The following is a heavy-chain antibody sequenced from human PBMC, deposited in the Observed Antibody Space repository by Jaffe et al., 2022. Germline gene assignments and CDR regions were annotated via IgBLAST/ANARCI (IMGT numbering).Heavy chain of an antibody. D-gene: IGHD5-12*01. CDR1: GYSISSGYY. V-gene: IGHV4-38-2*01. CDR2: IYHSGST. J-gene: IGHJ3*02. CDR3: ARLRGDAFDI. Sequence: QVQLQESGPGLVKPSETLSLTCAVSGYSISSGYYWGWIRQPPGKGLEWIGSIYHSGSTYYNPSLKSRVTISVDTSKNQFSLKLSSVTAADTAVYYCARLRGDAFDIWGQGTMVTVSS.